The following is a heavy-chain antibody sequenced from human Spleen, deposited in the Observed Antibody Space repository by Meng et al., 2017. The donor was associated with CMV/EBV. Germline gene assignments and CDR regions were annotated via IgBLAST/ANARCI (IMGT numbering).Heavy chain of an antibody. D-gene: IGHD4-11*01. CDR2: ISPSADTI. CDR3: VREITVTTY. V-gene: IGHV3-11*04. J-gene: IGHJ4*02. CDR1: GFTFDDYF. Sequence: GESLKISCAASGFTFDDYFMTWIRQAPGKGLEWLAYISPSADTIFYADSVKGRFTISRDNAKNSLYLQMSSLRVEDTAMYYCVREITVTTYWGQGTLVTVSS.